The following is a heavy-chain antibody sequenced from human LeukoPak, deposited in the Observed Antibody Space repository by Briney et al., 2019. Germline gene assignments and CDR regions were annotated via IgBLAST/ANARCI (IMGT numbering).Heavy chain of an antibody. J-gene: IGHJ4*02. CDR1: GGSFSGYY. V-gene: IGHV4-34*01. CDR3: ARVVGGFYSSSPRYFDY. Sequence: SETLSLTCAVYGGSFSGYYWSWIRQPPGKGLEWIGEINHSGSTNYNPSLKSRVTISVDTSKNQFSLKLSSVTAADTAVYYCARVVGGFYSSSPRYFDYWGQGTLVTVSS. D-gene: IGHD6-6*01. CDR2: INHSGST.